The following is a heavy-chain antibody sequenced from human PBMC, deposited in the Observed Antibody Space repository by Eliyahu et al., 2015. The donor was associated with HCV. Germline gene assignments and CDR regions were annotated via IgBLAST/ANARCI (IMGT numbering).Heavy chain of an antibody. D-gene: IGHD6-19*01. CDR1: GGSMSSYY. J-gene: IGHJ4*02. CDR3: ARHRSRSGWFDY. CDR2: IYYSGST. V-gene: IGHV4-59*08. Sequence: QVQLQESGPGLXKPSETXSLTXNVSGGSMSSYYWXWIRQPPGKGLEWIGYIYYSGSTNYNPSLKSQVTISVDTSKNQCSLKLSSVTAADTAVYYCARHRSRSGWFDYWGQGTLVPVSS.